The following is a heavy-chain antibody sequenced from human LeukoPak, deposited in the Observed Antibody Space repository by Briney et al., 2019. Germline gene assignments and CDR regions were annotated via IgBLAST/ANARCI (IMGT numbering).Heavy chain of an antibody. Sequence: PGGSLRLSCAASGFTFSSYVMSSGRQAPGKGVEWVSAISGSVGVTYSTDTVKGRVTISRDNSKKPLYLQMNSLRVEDTAVYYCVRGAATGYSSDPWGQRTLVTVST. J-gene: IGHJ5*02. V-gene: IGHV3-23*01. D-gene: IGHD2-15*01. CDR1: GFTFSSYV. CDR2: ISGSVGVT. CDR3: VRGAATGYSSDP.